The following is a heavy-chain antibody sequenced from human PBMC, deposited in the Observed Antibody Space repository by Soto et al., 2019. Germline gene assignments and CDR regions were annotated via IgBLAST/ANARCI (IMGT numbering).Heavy chain of an antibody. D-gene: IGHD2-15*01. CDR3: AKAGCSGGSCYSLYYYYYGMDV. V-gene: IGHV3-30*18. Sequence: PGGSLRLSCAASGFTFSSYGMRWVRQAPGKGLEWVAVISYDGSNKYYADSVKGRFTISRDNSKNTLYLQMNSLRAEDTAVYYCAKAGCSGGSCYSLYYYYYGMDVWGQGTTVTVSS. J-gene: IGHJ6*02. CDR1: GFTFSSYG. CDR2: ISYDGSNK.